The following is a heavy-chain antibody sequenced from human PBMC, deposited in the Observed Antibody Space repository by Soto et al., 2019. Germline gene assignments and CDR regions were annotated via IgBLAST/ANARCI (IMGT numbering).Heavy chain of an antibody. CDR2: INPSGGST. D-gene: IGHD3-3*01. CDR3: ARDSILRFLEWSPYYYGMDV. V-gene: IGHV1-46*01. J-gene: IGHJ6*02. CDR1: GYTFTSYY. Sequence: GASVKVSCKASGYTFTSYYMHWVRQAPGQGLEWMGIINPSGGSTSYAQKFQGRVTMTRDTSTSTVYMELSSLRSEDTAVYYCARDSILRFLEWSPYYYGMDVWGQGTTVTVSS.